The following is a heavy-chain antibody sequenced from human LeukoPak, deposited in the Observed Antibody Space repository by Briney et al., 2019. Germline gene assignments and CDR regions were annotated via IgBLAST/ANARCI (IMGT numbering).Heavy chain of an antibody. D-gene: IGHD1-7*01. CDR1: GGSFSGYY. CDR3: ARRGGANWNYSSGMDV. J-gene: IGHJ6*02. CDR2: INHSGST. V-gene: IGHV4-34*01. Sequence: SETLSLTCAVYGGSFSGYYWSWIRQPPGKGLEWIGEINHSGSTNYNPSLKSRVTISVDTSKNQFSLKLSSVTAADTAVYYCARRGGANWNYSSGMDVWGQGTTVTVSS.